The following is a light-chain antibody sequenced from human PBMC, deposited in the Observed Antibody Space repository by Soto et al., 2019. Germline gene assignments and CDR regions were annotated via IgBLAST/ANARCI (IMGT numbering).Light chain of an antibody. J-gene: IGLJ1*01. CDR1: SSDVGGYNY. Sequence: QSALTHPASVSGSPGQSITISCTGTSSDVGGYNYVSWYQQHPGKAPKLMIYEVSNRPSGVSNRFSGSKSGNTASLTISGLQAEDEADYYCSSYTSSSTLRVFGTGTKV. V-gene: IGLV2-14*01. CDR3: SSYTSSSTLRV. CDR2: EVS.